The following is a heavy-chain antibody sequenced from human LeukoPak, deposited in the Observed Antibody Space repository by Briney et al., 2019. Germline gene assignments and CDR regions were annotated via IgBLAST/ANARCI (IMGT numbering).Heavy chain of an antibody. D-gene: IGHD4-23*01. CDR3: ARVGNLDAFDI. Sequence: SETLSLTCAVYGGSFSGYYWSWIRQPPGKGLEWIGEINHSGSTNYNPSLKSRVTISVDTSKNQFSLKLSSVTAADTAVYYCARVGNLDAFDIWGQGTMATVSS. V-gene: IGHV4-34*01. J-gene: IGHJ3*02. CDR2: INHSGST. CDR1: GGSFSGYY.